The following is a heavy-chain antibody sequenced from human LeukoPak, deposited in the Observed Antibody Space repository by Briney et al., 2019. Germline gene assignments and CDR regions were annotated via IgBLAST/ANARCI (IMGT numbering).Heavy chain of an antibody. Sequence: ASVKVSCKASGYPFTGYYLHWVRQAPGQGLEWMGWLNPNSGATNYAQKFQGRVTLTRDTSIRAAYMELTSLTSDDTAIYYCARGAGSSWFDYWGQGALVTVSS. V-gene: IGHV1-2*02. CDR2: LNPNSGAT. J-gene: IGHJ4*02. D-gene: IGHD6-13*01. CDR3: ARGAGSSWFDY. CDR1: GYPFTGYY.